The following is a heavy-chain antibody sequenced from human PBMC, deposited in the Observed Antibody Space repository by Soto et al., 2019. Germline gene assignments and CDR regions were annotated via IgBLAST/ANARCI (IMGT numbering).Heavy chain of an antibody. J-gene: IGHJ4*02. V-gene: IGHV3-7*05. CDR1: GFSFSSYW. CDR3: ARVGYNDYEHDY. Sequence: EVQLVESGGGLVQPGGSLRLSCAASGFSFSSYWMTWVRQAPGKGLEWVANINQDASNKNYMDSVKGRLTISRDNAKNSVYLQMNSLRVEDTAVYYCARVGYNDYEHDYWGQGTLVTVSS. D-gene: IGHD5-12*01. CDR2: INQDASNK.